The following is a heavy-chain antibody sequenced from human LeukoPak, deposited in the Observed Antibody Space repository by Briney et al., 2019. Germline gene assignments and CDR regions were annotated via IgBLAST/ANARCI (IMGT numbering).Heavy chain of an antibody. Sequence: GESLKISCKGSGYSFTSYWIAWVRQMPGKGLELMGIIYPGDSDTRYSPSFQGQVTISADKSISTAYLQWSSLKASDTAMYYCARLSWAYYDSSGPFDYWGQGTLVTVSS. V-gene: IGHV5-51*01. J-gene: IGHJ4*02. CDR3: ARLSWAYYDSSGPFDY. D-gene: IGHD3-22*01. CDR1: GYSFTSYW. CDR2: IYPGDSDT.